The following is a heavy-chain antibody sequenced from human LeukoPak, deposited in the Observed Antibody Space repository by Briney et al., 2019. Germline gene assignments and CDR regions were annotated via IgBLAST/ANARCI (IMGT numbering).Heavy chain of an antibody. CDR3: ARGRGRPAATSGYFDY. D-gene: IGHD2-2*01. J-gene: IGHJ4*02. CDR2: INPNSGGT. CDR1: GYTFTGYY. Sequence: ASVKVSCKASGYTFTGYYMHWVRQAPGQGLGWMGWINPNSGGTNYAQKFQGRVTMTRDTSISTAYMELSRLRSDDTAVYYCARGRGRPAATSGYFDYWGQGTLVTVSS. V-gene: IGHV1-2*02.